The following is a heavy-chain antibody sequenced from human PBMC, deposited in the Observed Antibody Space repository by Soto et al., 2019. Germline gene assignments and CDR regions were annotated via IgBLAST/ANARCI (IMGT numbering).Heavy chain of an antibody. Sequence: ASVKVSCKASGYTFTSYGISWVRQAPGQGLEWMGWISAYNGNTNYAQKLQGRVAITADESTSTAYMELSSLRSEDTAVYYCARRKCGGDCYSGSNWFDPWGQGTLVTVSS. CDR2: ISAYNGNT. D-gene: IGHD2-21*02. CDR1: GYTFTSYG. J-gene: IGHJ5*02. CDR3: ARRKCGGDCYSGSNWFDP. V-gene: IGHV1-18*01.